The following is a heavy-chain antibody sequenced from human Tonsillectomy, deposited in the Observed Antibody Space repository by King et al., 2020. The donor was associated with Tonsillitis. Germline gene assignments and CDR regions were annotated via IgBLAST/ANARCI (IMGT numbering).Heavy chain of an antibody. CDR3: AREARSGWSFYFDS. CDR1: GGTFSSYG. CDR2: IIPSIGTA. Sequence: VQLVQSGAEVKKPGSSVKVSCKASGGTFSSYGISWVRQAPGQGLEWMGGIIPSIGTANYAQMFQGRITITADETATTAYMELSSLTSEPTAVYYCAREARSGWSFYFDSWGQGTLVTVSS. J-gene: IGHJ4*02. V-gene: IGHV1-69*01. D-gene: IGHD6-19*01.